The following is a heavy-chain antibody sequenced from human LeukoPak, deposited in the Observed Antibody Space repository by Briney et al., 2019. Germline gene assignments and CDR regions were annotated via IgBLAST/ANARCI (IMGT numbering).Heavy chain of an antibody. CDR1: GFSFSTQE. V-gene: IGHV3-48*03. Sequence: GGSLRLSCATSGFSFSTQEMTWVRQAPGKGLEWVSYISSNSRTIYYADSVKGRFTISRDNTTNSVFLQLNSLRVEDTGFYYCARGSYTGCDLYFDYWGQGTLVTVSS. J-gene: IGHJ4*02. CDR3: ARGSYTGCDLYFDY. CDR2: ISSNSRTI. D-gene: IGHD5-12*01.